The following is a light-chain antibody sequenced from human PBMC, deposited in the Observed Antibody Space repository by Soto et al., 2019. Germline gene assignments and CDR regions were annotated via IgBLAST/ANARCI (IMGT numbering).Light chain of an antibody. CDR3: YSYTSSSTYV. J-gene: IGLJ1*01. CDR1: SSDVGSYNR. CDR2: EVI. Sequence: QSALTQPPSVSGSPGQSVTISCTGTSSDVGSYNRVSWYKQPPGAAPKLVIYEVIHRPSGVPDRFSGSKSGNTASLTISGLQAEDEADFYCYSYTSSSTYVFGPGTKLTVL. V-gene: IGLV2-18*02.